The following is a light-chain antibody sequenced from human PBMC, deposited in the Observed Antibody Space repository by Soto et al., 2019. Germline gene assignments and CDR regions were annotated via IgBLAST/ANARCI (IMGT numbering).Light chain of an antibody. Sequence: QSALTQPASVSGSPGQSITISCTGTSSDVGSYNLVSWYQQHPGKAPKLMIYEVSKRPSGVSNLFSGSKSGNTASLTISGLQAEDEADYYCCSYAGSSTPYVFGTCTQLTVL. V-gene: IGLV2-23*02. CDR2: EVS. CDR1: SSDVGSYNL. CDR3: CSYAGSSTPYV. J-gene: IGLJ1*01.